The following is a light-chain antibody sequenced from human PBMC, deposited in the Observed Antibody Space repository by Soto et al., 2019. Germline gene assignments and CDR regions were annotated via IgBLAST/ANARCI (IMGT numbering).Light chain of an antibody. V-gene: IGLV2-11*01. CDR3: CSFRRLV. CDR1: SSDVGGYNY. Sequence: QSALTQPRSVSGSPGQSVTISCTGTSSDVGGYNYVSWYQQHPGKAPKLMIYDVSKRPSGVPDRFSGSKSGNTASLTISGLQAEDEADYYCCSFRRLVFGGGTKVTVL. CDR2: DVS. J-gene: IGLJ2*01.